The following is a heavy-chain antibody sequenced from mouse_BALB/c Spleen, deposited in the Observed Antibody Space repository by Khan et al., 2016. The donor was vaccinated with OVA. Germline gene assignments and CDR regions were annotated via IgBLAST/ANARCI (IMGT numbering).Heavy chain of an antibody. V-gene: IGHV1-9*01. J-gene: IGHJ3*01. D-gene: IGHD1-1*01. CDR2: ILPGSGST. Sequence: QVQLKESGAELMKPGASVKMSCKATGYTFSSYWIGWVKQRPGHGLEWIAEILPGSGSTNYNEKFKGKATFTADTSSSTAYMQLSSLTSEDSAVNYCARGNYYGSSSWFDYWGQGTLVTVSA. CDR1: GYTFSSYW. CDR3: ARGNYYGSSSWFDY.